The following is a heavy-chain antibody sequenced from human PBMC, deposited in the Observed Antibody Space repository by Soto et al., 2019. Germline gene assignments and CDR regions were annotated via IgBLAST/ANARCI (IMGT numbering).Heavy chain of an antibody. Sequence: ASETLSLTCSVSGGSINSGAYYWAWIRQPPGKGLECIGIVYYTGSTYYNSSLKSRVSISLDTSKTQFSLKLTSVTAADTAVEDGARQASGWTFDDWGKGTLVTVAS. D-gene: IGHD6-19*01. CDR3: ARQASGWTFDD. J-gene: IGHJ4*02. V-gene: IGHV4-39*01. CDR1: GGSINSGAYY. CDR2: VYYTGST.